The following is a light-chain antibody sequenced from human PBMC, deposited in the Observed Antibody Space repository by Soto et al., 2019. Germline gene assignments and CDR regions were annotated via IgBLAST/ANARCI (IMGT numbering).Light chain of an antibody. CDR1: QSVSSY. V-gene: IGKV3-11*01. CDR2: DAS. Sequence: ELVLTQSPATLSLSPGERATLSCRASQSVSSYLAWYQQKPGQAPRLLIYDASNRATGVPARFSGSGSGTDFTLTIRSLEPEDVAVYYCKQRSKWPRTFGQGTRLEIK. J-gene: IGKJ5*01. CDR3: KQRSKWPRT.